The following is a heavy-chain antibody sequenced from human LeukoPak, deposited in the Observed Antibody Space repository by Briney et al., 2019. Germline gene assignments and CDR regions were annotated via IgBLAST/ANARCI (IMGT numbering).Heavy chain of an antibody. J-gene: IGHJ5*02. Sequence: GGSLKLSCAASGFTFSSYEMNWVRQAPGKRLEWVSYISSSGSTIYYADSVKGRFTISRDNAKNSLYLQMNSLRAEDTAVYYCATTTRPSGPFDPWGQGTLVTVSS. D-gene: IGHD1-26*01. V-gene: IGHV3-48*03. CDR3: ATTTRPSGPFDP. CDR2: ISSSGSTI. CDR1: GFTFSSYE.